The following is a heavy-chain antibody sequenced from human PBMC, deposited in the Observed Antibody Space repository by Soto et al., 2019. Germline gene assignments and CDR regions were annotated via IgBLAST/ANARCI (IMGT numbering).Heavy chain of an antibody. CDR2: VLTNGGA. Sequence: QVQLQQSGPGLVKPSETLSLICTVPGASVNNYYWSWIRQPAGGGLGWIGRVLTNGGANYNPSLKSRVTMSVDASKNQFSLNLGSVTAADTAVYFCARDFTTNYYNYGLDVWGQGTTVTVAS. J-gene: IGHJ6*02. V-gene: IGHV4-4*07. CDR3: ARDFTTNYYNYGLDV. CDR1: GASVNNYY.